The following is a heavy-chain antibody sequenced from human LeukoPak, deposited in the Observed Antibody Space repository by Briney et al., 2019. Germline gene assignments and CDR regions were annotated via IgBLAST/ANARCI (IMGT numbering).Heavy chain of an antibody. Sequence: GGSLRLSCAASGFTFSSHAMSWVRQAPGKGLEWVSGITGRGGDTYYADSVKGRFTISRDNSKNTLYLQMNSLRAEDTAVYYCAKDLPYGGYSESYFDYWGQGALVTVSS. V-gene: IGHV3-23*01. CDR2: ITGRGGDT. D-gene: IGHD5-12*01. CDR1: GFTFSSHA. CDR3: AKDLPYGGYSESYFDY. J-gene: IGHJ4*02.